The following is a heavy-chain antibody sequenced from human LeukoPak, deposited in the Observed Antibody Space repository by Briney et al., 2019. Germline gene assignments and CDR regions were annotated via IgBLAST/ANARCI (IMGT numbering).Heavy chain of an antibody. V-gene: IGHV3-30*01. J-gene: IGHJ4*02. D-gene: IGHD5-24*01. CDR2: VSSHGNDG. CDR1: EFSFSHFA. CDR3: TRDASNFNDFDY. Sequence: PGGSLGLSCAVSEFSFSHFAMHWVRQAPGKGLEWLAVVSSHGNDGYYADSVKGRFTISRDNPKSTLYLQIDSLRPDDTAIYYCTRDASNFNDFDYWGQGTLVTVSS.